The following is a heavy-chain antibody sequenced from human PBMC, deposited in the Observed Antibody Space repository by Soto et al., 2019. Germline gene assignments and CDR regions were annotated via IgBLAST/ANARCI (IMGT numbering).Heavy chain of an antibody. CDR2: ISGSGGST. J-gene: IGHJ5*02. V-gene: IGHV3-23*01. CDR1: GFTFSSYA. Sequence: GGSLRLSCAASGFTFSSYAMSWVRQAPGKGLEWVSAISGSGGSTYYADSVKGRFTISRDNSKNTLYLQMNSLRAEDTAVYYCAKPTVTTARIHNWFDPWGQGTLVTVSS. CDR3: AKPTVTTARIHNWFDP. D-gene: IGHD4-4*01.